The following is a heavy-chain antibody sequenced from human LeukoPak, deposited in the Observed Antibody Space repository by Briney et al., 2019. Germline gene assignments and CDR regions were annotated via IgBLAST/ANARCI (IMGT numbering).Heavy chain of an antibody. Sequence: SETLSLTCSVSGGSINNYYWSWIRQPPGKGLEWIGYIYYSGSTNYNPSLESRVTISVDTSKNQFSLKLSSVTAADTAVYYCARRSGYDISRDYFDYWGQGTLVTVSS. D-gene: IGHD5-12*01. CDR1: GGSINNYY. V-gene: IGHV4-59*08. CDR3: ARRSGYDISRDYFDY. J-gene: IGHJ4*02. CDR2: IYYSGST.